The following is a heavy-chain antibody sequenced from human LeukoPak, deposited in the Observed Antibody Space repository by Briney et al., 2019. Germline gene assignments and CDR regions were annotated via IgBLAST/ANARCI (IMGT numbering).Heavy chain of an antibody. CDR3: AMTSLDLITLDY. CDR2: IVPIFGTA. CDR1: GGTFSSYA. D-gene: IGHD5-24*01. J-gene: IGHJ4*02. Sequence: GASVKVSCKASGGTFSSYAISWVRQAPGQGLEWMGGIVPIFGTANYAQKFQGRVTITADESTSTAYMELSSLRSGDTAVYYCAMTSLDLITLDYWGQGTLVTVSS. V-gene: IGHV1-69*01.